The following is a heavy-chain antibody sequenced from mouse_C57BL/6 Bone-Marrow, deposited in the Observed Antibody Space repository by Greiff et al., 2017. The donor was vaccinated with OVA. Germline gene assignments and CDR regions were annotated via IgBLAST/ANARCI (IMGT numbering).Heavy chain of an antibody. CDR2: IHPSDSDT. CDR1: GSPFPSSW. V-gene: IGHV1-74*01. CDR3: AILVYYDASQY. Sequence: QVQLQQPGAELVKPGASVTVSCTASGSPFPSSWMHWVTQRPGQGLEWLGRIHPSDSDTNYNQKFKGKATLTVDKSSSTAYMQLSSLTSEDSAVYYCAILVYYDASQYWGQGTTLTVSS. D-gene: IGHD2-4*01. J-gene: IGHJ2*01.